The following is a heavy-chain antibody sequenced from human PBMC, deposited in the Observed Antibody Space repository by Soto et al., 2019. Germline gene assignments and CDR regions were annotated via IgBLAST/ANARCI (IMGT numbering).Heavy chain of an antibody. J-gene: IGHJ4*02. Sequence: QVQLVESGGGVVQPGRSLRLSCAASGFTFSSYGMHWVRQAPGKGLEWVAVIWYDGSNKYYADSVKGRFTISRDNSKNTLYLQMNSLRAEDTAVYYGARFDSSGYYSFDYWGQGTLVTVSS. CDR3: ARFDSSGYYSFDY. V-gene: IGHV3-33*01. CDR2: IWYDGSNK. CDR1: GFTFSSYG. D-gene: IGHD3-22*01.